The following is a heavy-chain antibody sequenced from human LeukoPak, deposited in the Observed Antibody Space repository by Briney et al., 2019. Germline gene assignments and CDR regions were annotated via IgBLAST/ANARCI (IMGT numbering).Heavy chain of an antibody. CDR2: IYYSGST. V-gene: IGHV4-59*04. D-gene: IGHD3-22*01. J-gene: IGHJ5*02. CDR1: GGSISRYY. CDR3: ARRSPNYYDSSGYFS. Sequence: PSETLSLTCTVSGGSISRYYWNWIRQSPGKGLEWIGHIYYSGSTYYNPSLKSRVTISVDTSKNQFSLKLSSVTAADTAVYYCARRSPNYYDSSGYFSWGQGTLVTVSS.